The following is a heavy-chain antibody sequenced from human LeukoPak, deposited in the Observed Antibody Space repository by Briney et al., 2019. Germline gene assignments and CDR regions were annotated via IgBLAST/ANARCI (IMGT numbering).Heavy chain of an antibody. CDR3: ARVGRPDIVVVSAANNWFDP. CDR1: GGSFSGYY. J-gene: IGHJ5*02. CDR2: INHSGGT. D-gene: IGHD2-2*01. V-gene: IGHV4-34*01. Sequence: PSETLSLTCAVYGGSFSGYYWSWIRQPPGKGLEWIGEINHSGGTNYNPSLKSRVTISVDTSKNQFSLKLSSVTAADTAVYYCARVGRPDIVVVSAANNWFDPWGQGTLVTVSS.